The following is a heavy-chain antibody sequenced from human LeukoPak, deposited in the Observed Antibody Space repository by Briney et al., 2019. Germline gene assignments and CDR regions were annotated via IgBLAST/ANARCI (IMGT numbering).Heavy chain of an antibody. D-gene: IGHD2-15*01. CDR3: AASVVVVAARDY. CDR2: INHSGST. CDR1: GGSFSGYY. J-gene: IGHJ4*02. Sequence: PSGTLSLTCAVYGGSFSGYYWSWIRQPPGKGLEWIGEINHSGSTNYNPSLKSRVTISVDTSKNQFSLKLSSVTAADTAVYYCAASVVVVAARDYWGQGTLVTVSS. V-gene: IGHV4-34*01.